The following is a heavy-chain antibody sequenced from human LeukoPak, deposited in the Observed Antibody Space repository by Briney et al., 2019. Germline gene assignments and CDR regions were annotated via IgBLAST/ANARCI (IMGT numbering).Heavy chain of an antibody. CDR1: GYTFTSYG. V-gene: IGHV1-18*01. J-gene: IGHJ5*02. D-gene: IGHD3-9*01. CDR2: ISAYNGNT. CDR3: ARPAYFDYSESWFDP. Sequence: ASVKVSCKASGYTFTSYGISWVRQAPGQGLEWMGWISAYNGNTNYAQKLQGRVTMTTDTSTSTAYMELRSLRSDDTAVYYCARPAYFDYSESWFDPWGQGTLVTVSS.